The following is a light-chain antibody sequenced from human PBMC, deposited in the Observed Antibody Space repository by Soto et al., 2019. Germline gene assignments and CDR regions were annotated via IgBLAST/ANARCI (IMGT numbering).Light chain of an antibody. CDR1: ESVSTTY. CDR2: STS. V-gene: IGKV3-20*01. Sequence: ETVLTQSPGTLSLSPGERATLSCRASESVSTTYLAWYQQKPGRAPRLLIYSTSSRATGIPDRFSGSGSGTDFTLTISRVEPEDFAVYYCQQYERSPWTFGQGTKVEIK. J-gene: IGKJ1*01. CDR3: QQYERSPWT.